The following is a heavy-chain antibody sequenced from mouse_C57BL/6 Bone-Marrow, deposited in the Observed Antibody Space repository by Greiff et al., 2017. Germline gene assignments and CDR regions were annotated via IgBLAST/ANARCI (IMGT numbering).Heavy chain of an antibody. CDR2: IYPGSGNT. D-gene: IGHD1-1*01. J-gene: IGHJ4*01. CDR3: ARPSFYYCGSGIFALDY. CDR1: GYSFTSYY. Sequence: VKLQESGPELVKPGASVKISCKASGYSFTSYYIHWVKQRPGQGLEWIGWIYPGSGNTKYNEKFKGKATLTADTSSSTDYMQLSSLTSEDSAVYYCARPSFYYCGSGIFALDYWGKGTSVTVSS. V-gene: IGHV1-66*01.